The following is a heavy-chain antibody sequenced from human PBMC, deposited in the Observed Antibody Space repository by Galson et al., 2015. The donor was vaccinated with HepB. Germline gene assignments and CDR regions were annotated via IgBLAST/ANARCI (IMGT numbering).Heavy chain of an antibody. V-gene: IGHV3-23*01. J-gene: IGHJ3*02. CDR1: GFTFSSYT. CDR3: AKSCICSSTSCSDAFDI. D-gene: IGHD2-2*01. CDR2: ISGGGTGT. Sequence: SLRLSCAASGFTFSSYTIIWVRQAPGKGLEWVSLISGGGTGTYYADSVKGRFTISRDNSKNTLYLQMNSLRAEDTAIYYCAKSCICSSTSCSDAFDIWGQGTKVTVSS.